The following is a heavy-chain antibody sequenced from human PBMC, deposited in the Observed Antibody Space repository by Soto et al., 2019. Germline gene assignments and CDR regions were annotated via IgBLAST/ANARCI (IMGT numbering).Heavy chain of an antibody. CDR3: ARRYGYSFDY. J-gene: IGHJ4*02. D-gene: IGHD1-1*01. CDR2: IYYSGST. V-gene: IGHV4-61*08. CDR1: GDSISSGDYY. Sequence: SETLSLTWIVSGDSISSGDYYWSWIRQPPGKGLEWIGYIYYSGSTNYNPSLKSRVTISVDTSKNQFSLKLSSVTAADTAMYYCARRYGYSFDYWGQGTLVTVSS.